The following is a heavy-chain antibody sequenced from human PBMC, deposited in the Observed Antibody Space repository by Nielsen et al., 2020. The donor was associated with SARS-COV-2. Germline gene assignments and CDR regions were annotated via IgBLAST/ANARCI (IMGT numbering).Heavy chain of an antibody. J-gene: IGHJ6*02. CDR3: ARLTGELLRSDYYYYGMDV. D-gene: IGHD1-26*01. Sequence: GESLKISCAASGFTFSSYAMSWVRQAPGKGLEWVSAISGSGGSTYYADSVKGRFTISRDNAKNSLYLQMNSLRAEDTAVYYCARLTGELLRSDYYYYGMDVWGQGTTVTVSS. CDR1: GFTFSSYA. CDR2: ISGSGGST. V-gene: IGHV3-23*01.